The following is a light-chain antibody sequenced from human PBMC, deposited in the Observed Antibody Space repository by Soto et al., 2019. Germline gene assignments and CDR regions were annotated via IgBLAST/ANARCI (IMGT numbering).Light chain of an antibody. J-gene: IGLJ2*01. CDR3: SSYTSSSTLVV. V-gene: IGLV2-14*01. CDR1: SSDVGGYNY. Sequence: QSALTQPASVSGSPGQSITISCTGTSSDVGGYNYVSWYQQHPGKAPKLMIYDVSNRPSGVSNRFSGSKSGNTASLTISGLQAPEQADYYCSSYTSSSTLVVFGGGTKVTVL. CDR2: DVS.